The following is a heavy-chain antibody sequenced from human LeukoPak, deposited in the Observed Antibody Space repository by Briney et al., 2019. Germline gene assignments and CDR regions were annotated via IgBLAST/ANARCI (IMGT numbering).Heavy chain of an antibody. V-gene: IGHV4-34*01. CDR1: GGSFSGYY. CDR2: INHSGST. CDR3: GRSSSSYYYYYYMDV. D-gene: IGHD6-6*01. Sequence: PSETLSLTCAVYGGSFSGYYWSWIRQPPGKGLEWIGEINHSGSTNYNPSLKSRVTISVDTSKNQFSLKLSSVTAADTAVYYCGRSSSSYYYYYYMDVWGKGTTVTVSS. J-gene: IGHJ6*03.